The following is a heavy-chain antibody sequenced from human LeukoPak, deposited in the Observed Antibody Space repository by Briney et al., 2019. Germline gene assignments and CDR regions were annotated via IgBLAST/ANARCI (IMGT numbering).Heavy chain of an antibody. CDR2: ISDNGGNT. CDR3: ATSYDYGDYFDY. D-gene: IGHD4-17*01. V-gene: IGHV3-23*01. J-gene: IGHJ4*02. Sequence: GGSLRLSCAASGFTFSSYGMSWVRQAPGKGLEWVSTISDNGGNTYYADSVKGRFTISRDNSKNTLYLQMNSLRAEDTAVYYCATSYDYGDYFDYWGQGTLVTVSS. CDR1: GFTFSSYG.